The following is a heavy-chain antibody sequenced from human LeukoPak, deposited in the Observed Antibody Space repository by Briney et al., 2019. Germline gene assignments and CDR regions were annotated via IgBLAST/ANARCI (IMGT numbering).Heavy chain of an antibody. CDR3: AKDLFEWELLQVSGFDY. D-gene: IGHD1-26*01. CDR1: GFTFSIYA. CDR2: ISGSGGDT. J-gene: IGHJ4*02. V-gene: IGHV3-23*01. Sequence: PGGSLRLSCAASGFTFSIYAMSWVRQAPGKGLEWVSVISGSGGDTYYADSVKGRFTISRDNSKNTLSLQMNSLRAEDTAVYYCAKDLFEWELLQVSGFDYWGQGTLVTVSS.